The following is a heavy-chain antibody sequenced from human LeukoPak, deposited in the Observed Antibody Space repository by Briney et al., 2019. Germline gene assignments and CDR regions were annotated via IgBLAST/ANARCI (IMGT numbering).Heavy chain of an antibody. D-gene: IGHD1-14*01. V-gene: IGHV4-34*01. Sequence: SETLSLTCAVYGGSFSGYYWSWIRQPPGKGLEWIGEINHSGSTNYNPSLKSRVTISVDTSKNQFSLKLSSVTAAETAVYYCAAGNPDAFDIWGQGTMVTVSS. CDR3: AAGNPDAFDI. CDR2: INHSGST. CDR1: GGSFSGYY. J-gene: IGHJ3*02.